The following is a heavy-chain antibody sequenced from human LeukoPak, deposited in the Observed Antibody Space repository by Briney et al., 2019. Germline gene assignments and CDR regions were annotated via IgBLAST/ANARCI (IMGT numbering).Heavy chain of an antibody. CDR2: IYYSGST. J-gene: IGHJ4*02. CDR1: GGSISSYH. CDR3: AKDERNWNYNLASQTYD. D-gene: IGHD1-7*01. Sequence: SETLSLTCTVSGGSISSYHWGWIRQPPGKGLEGIGYIYYSGSTNYNPSLKSRVTISVDTSKNQFSLKLSSVTAADTAVYYCAKDERNWNYNLASQTYDWGQGTLATVSS. V-gene: IGHV4-59*12.